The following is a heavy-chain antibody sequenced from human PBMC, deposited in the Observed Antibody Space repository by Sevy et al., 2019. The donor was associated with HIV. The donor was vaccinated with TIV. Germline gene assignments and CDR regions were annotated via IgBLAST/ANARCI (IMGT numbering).Heavy chain of an antibody. Sequence: SETLSLTCAVSGGSISSSNWWSCVRQPPGKGLEWIGEIYRSGSTNYNPSLKSRVTISVDKTKKQFSLKLRSVTAADAAVDYCARDGLAVAGPYYMDGGGKGTTVAVS. D-gene: IGHD6-19*01. CDR1: GGSISSSNW. J-gene: IGHJ6*03. CDR2: IYRSGST. CDR3: ARDGLAVAGPYYMDG. V-gene: IGHV4-4*02.